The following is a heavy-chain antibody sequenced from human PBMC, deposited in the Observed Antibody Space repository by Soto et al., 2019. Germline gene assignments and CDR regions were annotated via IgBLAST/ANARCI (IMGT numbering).Heavy chain of an antibody. CDR1: GYTFTVYY. CDR2: INPNSGGT. J-gene: IGHJ4*02. CDR3: ARAKVGDPFDY. D-gene: IGHD1-26*01. V-gene: IGHV1-2*04. Sequence: ASVTVSCQASGYTFTVYYMDWVRQAPGQGLEWMGWINPNSGGTNYAQKFQGWVTMTRDTSISTAYMELSRLRSDDTAVYYCARAKVGDPFDYWGQGPLVTVSS.